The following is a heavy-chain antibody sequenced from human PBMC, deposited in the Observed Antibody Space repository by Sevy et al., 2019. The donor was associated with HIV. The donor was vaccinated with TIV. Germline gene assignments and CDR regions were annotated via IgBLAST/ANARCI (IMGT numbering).Heavy chain of an antibody. D-gene: IGHD7-27*01. CDR2: LGSGGVTT. CDR3: TRYALTSRTWFDP. CDR1: GFTFSTYA. V-gene: IGHV3-23*01. Sequence: GGSLRLSCAASGFTFSTYAMNWVRQAPGKGLEWVSTLGSGGVTTYYADSVRGRFTISRDISKNTLFLQMNSLRADDTAGYYCTRYALTSRTWFDPWGQGTLVTRLL. J-gene: IGHJ5*02.